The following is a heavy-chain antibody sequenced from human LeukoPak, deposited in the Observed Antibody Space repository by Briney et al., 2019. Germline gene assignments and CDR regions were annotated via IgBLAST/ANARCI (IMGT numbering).Heavy chain of an antibody. CDR2: IYYSGST. CDR3: ATILPVSPPYMDV. Sequence: SETLSLTCAVYGGSFSSYYWSWIRQPPGKGLEWIGYIYYSGSTNYNPSLKSRVTISVDTSKNQFSLKLSSVTAADTAVYYCATILPVSPPYMDVWGKGTTVTVSS. V-gene: IGHV4-59*01. J-gene: IGHJ6*03. CDR1: GGSFSSYY.